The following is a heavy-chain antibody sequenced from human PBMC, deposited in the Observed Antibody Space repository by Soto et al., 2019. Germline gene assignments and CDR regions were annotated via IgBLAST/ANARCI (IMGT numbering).Heavy chain of an antibody. D-gene: IGHD2-2*01. CDR3: ARLIVPAAMGIYFDY. J-gene: IGHJ4*02. Sequence: GASVKVSCKASGYTFTSYGISWVRQAPGQGLEWMGWISAYNGNTNYAQKLQGRVTMTTDTSTSTAYMELRSLRSDDTAVYYCARLIVPAAMGIYFDYWGQGTLVTVSS. V-gene: IGHV1-18*01. CDR2: ISAYNGNT. CDR1: GYTFTSYG.